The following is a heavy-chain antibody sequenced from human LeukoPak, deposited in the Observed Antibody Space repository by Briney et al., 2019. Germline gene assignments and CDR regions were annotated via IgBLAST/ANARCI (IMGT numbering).Heavy chain of an antibody. CDR1: GFTFSSYG. D-gene: IGHD2-2*02. V-gene: IGHV3-30*18. CDR2: ISYDGSNK. J-gene: IGHJ6*03. Sequence: GGSLRLSCAASGFTFSSYGMHWVRQAPGKGLEWVAVISYDGSNKYYADSVKGRFTISRDNSKNTLYLQMNSLRAEDTAVYYCAKGGALGYCSSTSCYTGDYYYMDVWGKGTTVTVSS. CDR3: AKGGALGYCSSTSCYTGDYYYMDV.